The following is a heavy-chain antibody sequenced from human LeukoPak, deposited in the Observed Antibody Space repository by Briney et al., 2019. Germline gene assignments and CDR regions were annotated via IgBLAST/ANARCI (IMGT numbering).Heavy chain of an antibody. Sequence: SETLSLTCTVSGGSISSYYWSWIRQPPGKGLEWIGYIYYSGSPNYNPSLKSRVTISVDTSKNQFSLKLSSVTAADTAVYYCAGERGEEYSSGWNKRNYFDNWGQGIRVTVSS. V-gene: IGHV4-59*01. J-gene: IGHJ4*02. CDR2: IYYSGSP. CDR3: AGERGEEYSSGWNKRNYFDN. CDR1: GGSISSYY. D-gene: IGHD6-19*01.